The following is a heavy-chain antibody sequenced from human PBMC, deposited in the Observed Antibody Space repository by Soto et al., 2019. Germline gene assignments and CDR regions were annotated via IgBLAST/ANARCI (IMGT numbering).Heavy chain of an antibody. CDR2: ISRSSSTI. V-gene: IGHV3-48*04. CDR3: ATHLPNY. CDR1: GFTLSRYS. Sequence: PGGSLRLSCVASGFTLSRYSMNWVRQAPGKGLEWVSYISRSSSTIYYADSVKGRFTISRDNAKNTLYLQMNSLRAEDTAVYYCATHLPNYWGQGTLVT. J-gene: IGHJ4*02.